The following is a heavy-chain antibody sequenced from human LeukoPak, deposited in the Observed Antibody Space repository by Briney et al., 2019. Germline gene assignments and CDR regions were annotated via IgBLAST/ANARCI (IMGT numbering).Heavy chain of an antibody. V-gene: IGHV3-23*01. J-gene: IGHJ5*02. CDR1: GFTFSSYA. CDR2: VSGSGDNT. D-gene: IGHD1-26*01. Sequence: GGSLRLSCAASGFTFSSYAMSWVRQAPGTGLEWVSAVSGSGDNTYYADSVKGRFTISRDNSKNTLYLQMSSLRAEDTTVYYCAKDLSGSYISWGQGTLVTVSS. CDR3: AKDLSGSYIS.